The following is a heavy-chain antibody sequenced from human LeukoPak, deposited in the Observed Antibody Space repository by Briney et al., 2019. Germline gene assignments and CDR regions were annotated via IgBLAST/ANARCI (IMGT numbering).Heavy chain of an antibody. CDR2: ISYDGSNK. CDR1: GFTFSSYA. D-gene: IGHD1-26*01. J-gene: IGHJ4*02. V-gene: IGHV3-30-3*01. CDR3: ARDRGGSYFDY. Sequence: GGSLRLSCAASGFTFSSYAMHWVRQAPGKGLEWVAVISYDGSNKYYADSVKGRFTISRDNSKNTLYLQMNSLRAEDTAAYYCARDRGGSYFDYWGQGTLVTVSS.